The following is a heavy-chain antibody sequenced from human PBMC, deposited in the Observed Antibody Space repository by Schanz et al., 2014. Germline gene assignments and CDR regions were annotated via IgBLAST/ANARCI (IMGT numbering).Heavy chain of an antibody. CDR1: GLTFTSAW. V-gene: IGHV3-48*01. D-gene: IGHD1-26*01. J-gene: IGHJ4*02. CDR2: ISGSSRTI. Sequence: EVQLVESGGGVVQPGRSLRLSCATSGLTFTSAWMSWVRQAPGKGLEWVSYISGSSRTIYYADSMKGRFTVSRDNAENALYLQMNSLRAEDTGLYFCARGGSGSHYRLDYWGQGTLXTVSS. CDR3: ARGGSGSHYRLDY.